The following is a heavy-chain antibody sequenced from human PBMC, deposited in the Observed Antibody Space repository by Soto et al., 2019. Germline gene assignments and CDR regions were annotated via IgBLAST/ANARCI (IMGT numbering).Heavy chain of an antibody. V-gene: IGHV3-11*06. CDR2: ISSSSSYT. CDR3: ARDSASADLLHAIARDG. D-gene: IGHD3-9*01. CDR1: GFTFSDYY. Sequence: SPRLSCAASGFTFSDYYMRWIRQAQGYGPERVSYISSSSSYTNYADSVKGRFTISRDNAKNSLYLQMNSLSAEDTAVYYWARDSASADLLHAIARDGWGRGCT. J-gene: IGHJ6*02.